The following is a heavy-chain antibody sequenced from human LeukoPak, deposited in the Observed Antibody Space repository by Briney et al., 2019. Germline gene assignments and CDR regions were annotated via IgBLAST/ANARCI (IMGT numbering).Heavy chain of an antibody. V-gene: IGHV3-74*01. J-gene: IGHJ4*02. Sequence: LGGSLRLSCAASGITFSNYWMHWVRQAPGKGLEWVSRINSDGSRITYADSVKGRFTISRDNAKNTLYLQMNSLRVEDTAVYYCASSPVITRNWGQGTLVTVSS. CDR2: INSDGSRI. CDR3: ASSPVITRN. D-gene: IGHD3-22*01. CDR1: GITFSNYW.